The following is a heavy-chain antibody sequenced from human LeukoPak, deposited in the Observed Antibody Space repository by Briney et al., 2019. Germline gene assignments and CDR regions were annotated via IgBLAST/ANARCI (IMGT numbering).Heavy chain of an antibody. CDR2: IQYDESNK. D-gene: IGHD3-22*01. J-gene: IGHJ4*02. CDR3: TRGGFYDGSGYYPFDY. Sequence: GGSLRLSCVASGFIFSKYGMHWVRQAPGRGLEWVAFIQYDESNKYYADSIKGRFALSRDNSKNTLYLQMNSLRPEDTAVYYCTRGGFYDGSGYYPFDYWGQGTLVTVSS. V-gene: IGHV3-30*02. CDR1: GFIFSKYG.